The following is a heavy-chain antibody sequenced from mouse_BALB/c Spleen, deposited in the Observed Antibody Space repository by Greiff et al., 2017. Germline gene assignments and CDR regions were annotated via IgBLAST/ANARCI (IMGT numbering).Heavy chain of an antibody. CDR2: ISSGGSYT. V-gene: IGHV5-9-1*01. Sequence: EVMLVESGGGLVKPGGSLKLSCAASGFTFSSYAMSWVRQTPEKRLEWVATISSGGSYTYYPDSVKGRFTISRDNAKNTLYLQMRSLRSEDTAMYYCARLYDYDGFAYWGQGTLVTVSA. D-gene: IGHD2-4*01. CDR1: GFTFSSYA. J-gene: IGHJ3*01. CDR3: ARLYDYDGFAY.